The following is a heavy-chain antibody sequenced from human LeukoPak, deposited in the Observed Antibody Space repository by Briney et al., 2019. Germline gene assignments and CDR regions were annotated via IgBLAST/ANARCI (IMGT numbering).Heavy chain of an antibody. CDR3: ARHDRAYCTSTTCQYEAFDL. V-gene: IGHV5-51*01. CDR2: IYPGDSDT. J-gene: IGHJ3*01. CDR1: GYSFSTSW. Sequence: GESLKISCKGSGYSFSTSWIGWVRQMPGKGLEWMGIIYPGDSDTTYSPSFQGQVTISADKSISTAYLQSNNLKASDTAVYYCARHDRAYCTSTTCQYEAFDLWGQGTMVTVSS. D-gene: IGHD2/OR15-2a*01.